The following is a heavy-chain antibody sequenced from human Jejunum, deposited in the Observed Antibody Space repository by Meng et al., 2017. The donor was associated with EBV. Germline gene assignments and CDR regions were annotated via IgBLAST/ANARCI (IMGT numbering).Heavy chain of an antibody. J-gene: IGHJ4*02. CDR1: EYIFTTYD. V-gene: IGHV1-3*01. CDR3: ASGPSCSSGSCQEFDY. D-gene: IGHD2-2*01. CDR2: INGGATST. Sequence: QSWAGVKNPWASVGVSCQASEYIFTTYDLHWVRQAPGQRLEWMGWINGGATSTVYSQNFQGRLTIARDTSARTAFMELSSLTSEDTAVYYCASGPSCSSGSCQEFDYWGQGTLVTVSS.